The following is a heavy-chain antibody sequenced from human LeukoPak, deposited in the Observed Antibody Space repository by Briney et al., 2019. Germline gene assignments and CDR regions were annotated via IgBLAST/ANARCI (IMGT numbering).Heavy chain of an antibody. CDR3: ARDLSPGIAVAGSDY. D-gene: IGHD6-19*01. V-gene: IGHV3-21*01. J-gene: IGHJ4*02. CDR1: GFTFSTYS. CDR2: ISSSGSYK. Sequence: PGGCLRLSCAASGFTFSTYSMNWVRQAPGEGLEWGSSISSSGSYKYYADSVKGRFTISRDNAKNSLYLQMNSLRAEDTAVYYCARDLSPGIAVAGSDYWGQGALVTVSS.